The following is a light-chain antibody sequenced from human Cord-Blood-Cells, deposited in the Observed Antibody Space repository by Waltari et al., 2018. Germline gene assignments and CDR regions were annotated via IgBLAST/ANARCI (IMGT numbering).Light chain of an antibody. Sequence: DIQMTQSPSSLSASVGDRVTITCRASQSISSYLNWYQQKPGKAPKLPIYAASSLQSGVPSRFSGSGSGTDFTLTISSLQPEDFATHYCQQSYSTPWTFDQGTKVEIK. CDR1: QSISSY. CDR3: QQSYSTPWT. CDR2: AAS. J-gene: IGKJ1*01. V-gene: IGKV1-39*01.